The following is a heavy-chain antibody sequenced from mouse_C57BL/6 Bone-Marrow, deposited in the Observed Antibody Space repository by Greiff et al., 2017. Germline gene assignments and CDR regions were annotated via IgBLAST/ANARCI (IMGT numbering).Heavy chain of an antibody. CDR3: ARHMVTTRAWVAY. J-gene: IGHJ3*01. D-gene: IGHD2-2*01. CDR1: GYAFSSSW. V-gene: IGHV1-82*01. Sequence: QVHVKQSGPELVKPGASVKISCKASGYAFSSSWMNWVKQRPGKGLEWIGRIYPGDGDTNYNGKFKGKATLTADKSSSTAYMQLSSLTSEDSAVYFCARHMVTTRAWVAYWGQGTLVTVSA. CDR2: IYPGDGDT.